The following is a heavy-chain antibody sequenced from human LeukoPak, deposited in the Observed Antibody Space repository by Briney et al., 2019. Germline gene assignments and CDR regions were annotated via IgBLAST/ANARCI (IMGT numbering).Heavy chain of an antibody. CDR1: GYTLTELS. J-gene: IGHJ4*02. D-gene: IGHD1-26*01. V-gene: IGHV1-2*02. CDR3: ARLIVGAKFDY. Sequence: ASAKVSFKVSGYTLTELSMHWVRQAPGQGLEWMGWINPNSGDTYFAQSFQGRVTMTRDTSINTAYMELSGLRSDDTAVYYCARLIVGAKFDYWGQGTLVSVSS. CDR2: INPNSGDT.